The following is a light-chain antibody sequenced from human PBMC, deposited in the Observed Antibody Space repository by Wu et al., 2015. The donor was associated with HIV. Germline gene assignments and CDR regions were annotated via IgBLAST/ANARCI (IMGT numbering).Light chain of an antibody. CDR2: AAS. V-gene: IGKV1-39*01. Sequence: DIQMTQSPSSLSASVGDRVTITCRASQSISSYLNWYQQKPGKAPKLLIYAASSLQSGVPSRFSGSGSGTDFTLTISSLEPEDFATYSCQQRFNWPLTFGRGTRLEI. CDR3: QQRFNWPLT. CDR1: QSISSY. J-gene: IGKJ5*01.